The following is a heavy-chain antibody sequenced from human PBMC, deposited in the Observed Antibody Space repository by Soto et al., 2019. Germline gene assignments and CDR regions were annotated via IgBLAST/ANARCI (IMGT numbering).Heavy chain of an antibody. V-gene: IGHV1-18*01. J-gene: IGHJ3*02. D-gene: IGHD3-10*01. Sequence: ASVKVSCKASGYTFTSYGISWLRQAPGQGLEWMGWISAYNGNTNYAQKLQGRVTMTTDTSTSTAYMELRSLRSDDTAVYYCARELDGSGSGAAFDIWGQGTMVTVSS. CDR1: GYTFTSYG. CDR2: ISAYNGNT. CDR3: ARELDGSGSGAAFDI.